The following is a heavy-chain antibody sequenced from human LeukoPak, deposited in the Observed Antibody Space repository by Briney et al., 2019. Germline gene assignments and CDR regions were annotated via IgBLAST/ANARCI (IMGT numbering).Heavy chain of an antibody. D-gene: IGHD6-19*01. CDR1: GGSISSYY. J-gene: IGHJ3*02. Sequence: SETLSLTCTVSGGSISSYYWSWIRQPPGKGLEWIGYIYYSGSTNYNPSLKSRVTISVDTSKNQFSLKLSSVTAADTAVYYCARRSVADPIHASDIWGQGTMVTVSS. CDR2: IYYSGST. V-gene: IGHV4-59*01. CDR3: ARRSVADPIHASDI.